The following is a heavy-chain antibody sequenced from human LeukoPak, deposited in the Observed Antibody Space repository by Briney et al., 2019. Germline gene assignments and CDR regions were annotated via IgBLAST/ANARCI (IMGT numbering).Heavy chain of an antibody. V-gene: IGHV3-23*01. Sequence: PGGSLRLSCAASGFTFSSYAMSWVRQAPGKGLEWVSAISGSGGSTYYADSVKGRFTISRDNSKNTLYLQMNSLRAEDTAVYYCARVVREENRYYDFWSGFFASFDYWGQGTLVTVSS. J-gene: IGHJ4*02. CDR2: ISGSGGST. D-gene: IGHD3-3*01. CDR1: GFTFSSYA. CDR3: ARVVREENRYYDFWSGFFASFDY.